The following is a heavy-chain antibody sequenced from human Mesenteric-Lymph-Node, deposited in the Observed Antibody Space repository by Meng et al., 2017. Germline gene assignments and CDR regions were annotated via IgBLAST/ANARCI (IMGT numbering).Heavy chain of an antibody. Sequence: GESLKISCAASGFTFSSYGMHWVRQAPGKGLEWVAVIWYDGSNKYYADSVKGRFTISRDNSKNTLYLQMNSLRAEDTAVYYCAAGYSSSWYAPDWFDPWGQGTRVTGYS. CDR1: GFTFSSYG. V-gene: IGHV3-33*01. J-gene: IGHJ5*02. D-gene: IGHD6-13*01. CDR2: IWYDGSNK. CDR3: AAGYSSSWYAPDWFDP.